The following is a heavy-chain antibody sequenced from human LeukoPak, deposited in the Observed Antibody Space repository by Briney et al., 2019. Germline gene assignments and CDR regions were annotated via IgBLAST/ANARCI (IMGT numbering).Heavy chain of an antibody. CDR1: GFTFSSYA. D-gene: IGHD6-13*01. CDR2: IRSNGGST. CDR3: GTGRIAALLYYFDY. Sequence: GGSLRLSCSASGFTFSSYAMHWVRQAPGKGLEYVSAIRSNGGSTLCPDSVKGRFTISRDNSKNTLYLQMSSLRAEDTAVYYCGTGRIAALLYYFDYVCQGALVTVA. J-gene: IGHJ4*02. V-gene: IGHV3-64D*09.